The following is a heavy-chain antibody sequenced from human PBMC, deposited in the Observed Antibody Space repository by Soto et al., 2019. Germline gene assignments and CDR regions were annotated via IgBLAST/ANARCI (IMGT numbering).Heavy chain of an antibody. CDR1: GYSFTSYW. CDR2: IYPGDSDT. CDR3: ARRSCSSTSCVEGGYYYYGMDV. Sequence: GESLKISCKGSGYSFTSYWIGWVRQMPGKGLEWMGIIYPGDSDTRYSPSFQGQVTISADKSISTAYLQWSSLKASDTAMYYCARRSCSSTSCVEGGYYYYGMDVWGQGTTVTVSS. D-gene: IGHD2-2*01. V-gene: IGHV5-51*01. J-gene: IGHJ6*02.